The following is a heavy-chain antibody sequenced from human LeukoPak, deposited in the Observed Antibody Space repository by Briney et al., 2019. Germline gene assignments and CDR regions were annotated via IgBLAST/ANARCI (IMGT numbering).Heavy chain of an antibody. CDR1: GGPISSYY. CDR3: ARDLGGGIDY. D-gene: IGHD4-23*01. CDR2: IYYSGST. J-gene: IGHJ4*02. V-gene: IGHV4-59*01. Sequence: PSETLSLTCTVSGGPISSYYWSWIRQPPGKGLEWIGYIYYSGSTNYNPSLKSRVTISVDTSKNQFSLKLSSVTAADTAVYYCARDLGGGIDYWGQGTLVTVSS.